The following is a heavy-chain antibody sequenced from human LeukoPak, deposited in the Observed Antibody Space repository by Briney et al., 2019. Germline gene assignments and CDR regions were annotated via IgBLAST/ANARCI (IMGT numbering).Heavy chain of an antibody. J-gene: IGHJ4*02. CDR2: IYYSGST. CDR3: ARGLHYYDSSALLV. Sequence: SETLSLTCTVSGGSISSSSYYWGWIRQPPGKGLEWIGSIYYSGSTYYNPSLKSRVTISVDTSKNQFSLKLSSVTAADTAVYYCARGLHYYDSSALLVWGQGTLVTVSS. D-gene: IGHD3-22*01. CDR1: GGSISSSSYY. V-gene: IGHV4-39*01.